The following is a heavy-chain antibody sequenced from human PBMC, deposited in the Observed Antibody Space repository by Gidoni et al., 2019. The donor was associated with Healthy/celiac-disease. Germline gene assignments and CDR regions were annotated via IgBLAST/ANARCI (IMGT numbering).Heavy chain of an antibody. CDR3: ARGFGGVIPDYYYYMDV. J-gene: IGHJ6*03. CDR2: IYYSGST. CDR1: GGSISSGDYY. D-gene: IGHD3-16*02. Sequence: QVQLQESGPGLVKPSQTLSLTCPVSGGSISSGDYYWSWLRQPPGKGLEWIGYIYYSGSTYYNPSLKSRFTISVDTSKNQFSLKLSSVTAADTAVYYCARGFGGVIPDYYYYMDVWGKGTTVTVSS. V-gene: IGHV4-30-4*01.